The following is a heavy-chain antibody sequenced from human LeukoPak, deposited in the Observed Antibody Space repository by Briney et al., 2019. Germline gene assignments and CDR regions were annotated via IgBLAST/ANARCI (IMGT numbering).Heavy chain of an antibody. CDR2: IKQDGSEK. D-gene: IGHD3-10*01. CDR3: ARVSYYPYYHYYYGMDV. J-gene: IGHJ6*04. Sequence: GGSLRLSCAASGFTFSSYWMSWVRQAPGKGLEWVANIKQDGSEKYYVDSVKGRFTISRDNAKNSLYLQMNSLRAEDTAVYYCARVSYYPYYHYYYGMDVWGKGTTVTVSS. V-gene: IGHV3-7*03. CDR1: GFTFSSYW.